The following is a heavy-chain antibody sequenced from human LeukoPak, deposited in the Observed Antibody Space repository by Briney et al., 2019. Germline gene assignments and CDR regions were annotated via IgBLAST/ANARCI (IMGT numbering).Heavy chain of an antibody. D-gene: IGHD1-26*01. CDR3: ARQGYTVSYYFLDY. J-gene: IGHJ4*02. Sequence: SETLSLTCAVYGGSFSGYSWSWIRQPPGKGLEWIGEINHSGSTNYNASLKSRVTMSVDTSKNQFSLNLRSVTAADTAVYFCARQGYTVSYYFLDYWSQGTLVTVSS. CDR2: INHSGST. CDR1: GGSFSGYS. V-gene: IGHV4-34*01.